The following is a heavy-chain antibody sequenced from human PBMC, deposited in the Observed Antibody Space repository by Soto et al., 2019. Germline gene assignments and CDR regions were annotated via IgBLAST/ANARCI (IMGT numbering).Heavy chain of an antibody. D-gene: IGHD3-16*01. CDR2: INAGNGNT. CDR1: GGTFTSYA. Sequence: ASVKVSCKASGGTFTSYAMHWVRQAPGQRLEWMGWINAGNGNTKYSQKFQGRVTITRDTSASTAYMELSSLRSEDTAVYYCASSVPYDYVWGSQDDAFDIWGQGTMVTVS. J-gene: IGHJ3*02. V-gene: IGHV1-3*01. CDR3: ASSVPYDYVWGSQDDAFDI.